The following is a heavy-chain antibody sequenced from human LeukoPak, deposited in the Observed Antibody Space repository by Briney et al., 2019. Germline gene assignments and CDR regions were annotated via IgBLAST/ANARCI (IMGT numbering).Heavy chain of an antibody. CDR1: A. D-gene: IGHD3-9*01. CDR2: ISTNGGST. J-gene: IGHJ4*02. Sequence: AMHWVRQAPGKGLEYVSGISTNGGSTYYANSVKGRFTISRDNSENTLYLQMGSLRAEDMAVYYCARGFYFEARLDYWGQGTLVTVSS. V-gene: IGHV3-64*01. CDR3: ARGFYFEARLDY.